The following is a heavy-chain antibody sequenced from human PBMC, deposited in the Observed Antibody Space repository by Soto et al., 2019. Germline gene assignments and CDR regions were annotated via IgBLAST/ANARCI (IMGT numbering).Heavy chain of an antibody. D-gene: IGHD6-13*01. V-gene: IGHV1-2*04. J-gene: IGHJ5*02. CDR2: INPNSGGT. CDR1: GYTFTGYY. Sequence: QVQLVQSGAEVKKPGASVKVSCKASGYTFTGYYMHWVRQAPVQGLEWMGWINPNSGGTNYAQKFQGWVTMTRDTSISTAYMELSRLRSDDTAVYYCARGPLSSSWYPNWFDPWGQGTLVTVSS. CDR3: ARGPLSSSWYPNWFDP.